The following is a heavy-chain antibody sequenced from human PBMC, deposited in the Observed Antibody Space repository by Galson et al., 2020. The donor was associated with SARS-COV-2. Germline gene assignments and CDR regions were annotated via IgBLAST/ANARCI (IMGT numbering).Heavy chain of an antibody. V-gene: IGHV4-31*03. J-gene: IGHJ6*02. Sequence: SETLSLTCTVSGGSISSGGYYWSWIRQHPGKGLEWIGYIYYSGSTYYNPSLKSRVTISVDTSKNQFSLKLSSVTAADTAVYYCARATFVFTQLVRASTAYYYYGMDVWGQGTTVTVSS. D-gene: IGHD6-13*01. CDR3: ARATFVFTQLVRASTAYYYYGMDV. CDR2: IYYSGST. CDR1: GGSISSGGYY.